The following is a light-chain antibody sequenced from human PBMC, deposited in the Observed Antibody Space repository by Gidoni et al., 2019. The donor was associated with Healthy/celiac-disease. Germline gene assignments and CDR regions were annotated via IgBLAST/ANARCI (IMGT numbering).Light chain of an antibody. Sequence: DIQMTQSPSSLSASVGDRVTITCRASQSISIYLNWYQQKPGKAPKLLIYASSTLQIGVPSRFSGSGSGTDFTLTISSLQPEDFATYFCQQSYSTLYTFGQGTKLEIK. CDR2: ASS. CDR3: QQSYSTLYT. CDR1: QSISIY. J-gene: IGKJ2*01. V-gene: IGKV1-39*01.